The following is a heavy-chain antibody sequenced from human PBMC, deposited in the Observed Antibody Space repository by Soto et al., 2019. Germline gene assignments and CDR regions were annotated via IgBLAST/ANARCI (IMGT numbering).Heavy chain of an antibody. CDR3: VREGWLRNWYFDL. CDR2: ISSSSSYI. Sequence: EVQLVESGGGLVKPGGSLRLSCAASGFTFSSYSMNWVRQAPGKGLEWVSSISSSSSYIYYADSVKGRFTISRDNAKNSLYLQMNSLRAEDTAVYYCVREGWLRNWYFDLWGRGTLVTVSS. J-gene: IGHJ2*01. CDR1: GFTFSSYS. D-gene: IGHD5-12*01. V-gene: IGHV3-21*01.